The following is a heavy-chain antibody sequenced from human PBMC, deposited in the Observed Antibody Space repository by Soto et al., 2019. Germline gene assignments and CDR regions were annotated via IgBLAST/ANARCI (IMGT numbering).Heavy chain of an antibody. CDR1: GGSINRDRSY. Sequence: QVQLQESGPGLVKPSQTLSLNCTVSGGSINRDRSYWGWIRPSPGRGLEWIGYISHNRITWYHPSLQSRVSIAIDKSKDHFSLEVRSVTAADTAFYYCARGEIVMVDWGQGALVTVSS. CDR2: ISHNRIT. V-gene: IGHV4-31*03. CDR3: ARGEIVMVD. D-gene: IGHD3-22*01. J-gene: IGHJ4*02.